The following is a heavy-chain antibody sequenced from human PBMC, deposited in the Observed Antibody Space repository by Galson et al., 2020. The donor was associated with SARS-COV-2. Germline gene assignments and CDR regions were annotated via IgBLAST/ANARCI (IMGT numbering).Heavy chain of an antibody. CDR3: AKSRLYCSSTSCYSGYMDV. V-gene: IGHV3-23*01. CDR1: GFTFSSYA. J-gene: IGHJ6*03. Sequence: GGSLRLSCAASGFTFSSYAMSWVRQAPGKGLEWVSAISGSGGSTYYADSVKGRFTISRDNSKNTLYLQMNSLRAEDTAVYYCAKSRLYCSSTSCYSGYMDVWGKGTTVTVSS. D-gene: IGHD2-2*01. CDR2: ISGSGGST.